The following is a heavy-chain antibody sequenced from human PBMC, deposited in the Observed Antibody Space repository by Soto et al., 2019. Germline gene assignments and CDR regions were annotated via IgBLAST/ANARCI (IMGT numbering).Heavy chain of an antibody. CDR1: GFTFSSYS. J-gene: IGHJ1*01. CDR2: ISSSSSTI. V-gene: IGHV3-48*02. Sequence: GGSLRLSCAASGFTFSSYSMNWVRQAPGKGLEWVSYISSSSSTIYYADSVKGRFTISRDNAKNSLYLQMNSLRDEDTAVYYCARDRFDSSGYYYFFQHWGQGTLVTVSS. CDR3: ARDRFDSSGYYYFFQH. D-gene: IGHD3-22*01.